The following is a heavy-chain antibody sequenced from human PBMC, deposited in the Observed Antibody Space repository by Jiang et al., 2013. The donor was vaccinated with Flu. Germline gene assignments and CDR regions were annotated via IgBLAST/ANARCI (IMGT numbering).Heavy chain of an antibody. CDR2: IYTSGST. Sequence: GSGLVKPSQTLSLTCTVSGGSISSGSYYWSWIRQPAGKGLEWIGRIYTSGSTNYNPSLKSRVTISVDTSKNQFSLKLSSVTAADTAVYYCAREAVLRYFEGRTPVFDYWGQGTLVTVSS. J-gene: IGHJ4*02. CDR3: AREAVLRYFEGRTPVFDY. D-gene: IGHD3-9*01. V-gene: IGHV4-61*02. CDR1: GGSISSGSYY.